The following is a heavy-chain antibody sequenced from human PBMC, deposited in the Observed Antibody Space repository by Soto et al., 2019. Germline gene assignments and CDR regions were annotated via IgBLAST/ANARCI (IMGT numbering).Heavy chain of an antibody. CDR1: GGSISSGGYS. Sequence: PSETLSLTCAVSGGSISSGGYSWSWIRQPPGKGLEWIGYIYHSGSTYYNPSLKSRVTISVDRSKNQFSLKLSSVTAADTAVYYCARVNSAGYAFDIWGQGTMVT. CDR2: IYHSGST. J-gene: IGHJ3*02. D-gene: IGHD6-25*01. CDR3: ARVNSAGYAFDI. V-gene: IGHV4-30-2*01.